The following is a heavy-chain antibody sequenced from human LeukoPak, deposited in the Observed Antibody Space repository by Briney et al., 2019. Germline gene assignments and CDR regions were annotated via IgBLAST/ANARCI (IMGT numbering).Heavy chain of an antibody. Sequence: GGSLRLSCAASGFTFSDYYMSWIRQAPGKGLEWVSYISSSGSTIYYAGSVKGRFTISRDNAKNSLYLQMNSLRAEDTAVYYCARDAVHSGTGNTFDIWGQGTVVTVSS. D-gene: IGHD6-13*01. J-gene: IGHJ3*02. CDR2: ISSSGSTI. V-gene: IGHV3-11*01. CDR3: ARDAVHSGTGNTFDI. CDR1: GFTFSDYY.